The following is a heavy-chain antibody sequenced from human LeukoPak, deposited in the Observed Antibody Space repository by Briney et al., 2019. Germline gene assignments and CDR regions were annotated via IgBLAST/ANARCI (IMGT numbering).Heavy chain of an antibody. CDR2: IFYSGST. V-gene: IGHV4-39*01. Sequence: SETLSLTCTASGGSISSSSYYWVWLGQPPGKGLEWIGSIFYSGSTYYYPSLKSRVTISVDTSKSQFSLKLRSLIAADTAVYYCASRLGTTHFDYWGQGNLVAVSS. J-gene: IGHJ4*02. D-gene: IGHD1-7*01. CDR1: GGSISSSSYY. CDR3: ASRLGTTHFDY.